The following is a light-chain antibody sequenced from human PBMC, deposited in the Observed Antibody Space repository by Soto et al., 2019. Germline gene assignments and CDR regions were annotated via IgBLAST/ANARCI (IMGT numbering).Light chain of an antibody. V-gene: IGKV1-5*01. Sequence: DIQMTQSPSSLSASVGDRVTITCRASQSISDSLAWYQQKPGRAPNLLIFDASSLQSGVPSRFSGSGSGTEFTLTISSLQPDDFATYYCQHYTTYPYTFGQGTKLEIK. CDR3: QHYTTYPYT. CDR2: DAS. CDR1: QSISDS. J-gene: IGKJ2*01.